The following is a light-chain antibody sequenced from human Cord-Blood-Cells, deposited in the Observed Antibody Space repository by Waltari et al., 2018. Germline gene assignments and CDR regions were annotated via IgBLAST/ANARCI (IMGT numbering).Light chain of an antibody. J-gene: IGKJ4*01. CDR1: QSVSIN. Sequence: DIVMTPYPLPLSVSQAERDPLPCRTRQSVSINLARSQQKPAQAPRLLIYGAFTRATGIPARFSGSGSGTEFTLTISSLQSEDFAVYYCQQYNNWPLTFGGGTKVEIK. V-gene: IGKV3-15*01. CDR3: QQYNNWPLT. CDR2: GAF.